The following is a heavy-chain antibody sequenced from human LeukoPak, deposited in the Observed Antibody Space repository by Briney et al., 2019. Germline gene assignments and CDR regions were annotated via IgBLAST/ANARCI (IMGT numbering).Heavy chain of an antibody. CDR2: ISYSGST. J-gene: IGHJ4*02. CDR3: VRGYSGYPYYLDY. Sequence: SETLSLTCTVSGGSISGYYWTWTRQPPGKGLEWIGYISYSGSTSSHPSLKSRVIISLDMSKSQFSLKLTSVTAADTAVYYCVRGYSGYPYYLDYWGQGTLVTVSS. D-gene: IGHD5-12*01. V-gene: IGHV4-59*08. CDR1: GGSISGYY.